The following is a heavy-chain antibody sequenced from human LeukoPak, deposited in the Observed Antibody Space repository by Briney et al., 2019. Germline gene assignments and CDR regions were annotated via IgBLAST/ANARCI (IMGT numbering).Heavy chain of an antibody. CDR3: VKGRDFYFDY. CDR1: GFTFSDYG. V-gene: IGHV3-30*02. Sequence: GGSLRLSCAASGFTFSDYGMHWVRQAPGKGLEWVTFIRYDGSKKYYADSVKGRFTFSRDNSKNMLYLQMNSLRADDTAIYYRVKGRDFYFDYWGQGTLVTVSS. CDR2: IRYDGSKK. J-gene: IGHJ4*02. D-gene: IGHD3/OR15-3a*01.